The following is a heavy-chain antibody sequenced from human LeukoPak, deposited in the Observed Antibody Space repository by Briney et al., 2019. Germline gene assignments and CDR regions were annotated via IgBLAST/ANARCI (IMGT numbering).Heavy chain of an antibody. J-gene: IGHJ4*02. CDR1: GYTFTGYY. Sequence: ASVKVSCKASGYTFTGYYMHWVRQAPGQGLEWMGWINPNSGGTNYAQKFQGRVTMTRDTSISTAYMELSRLRSDDTAVYYCARAAGYNWNYDYWGQGTLVTVSS. CDR2: INPNSGGT. CDR3: ARAAGYNWNYDY. V-gene: IGHV1-2*02. D-gene: IGHD1-20*01.